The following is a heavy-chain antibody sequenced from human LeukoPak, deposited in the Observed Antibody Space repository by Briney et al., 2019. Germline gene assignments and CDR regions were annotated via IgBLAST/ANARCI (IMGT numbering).Heavy chain of an antibody. CDR3: ARGFERRPYGYYDY. Sequence: ASVKVSCKASGYTFTSYAMNWVRQAPGQGLEWMGWMNPNSGNTGYAQKFQGRVTITRNTSISTAYMELSSLRSEDTAVYYCARGFERRPYGYYDYWGQGTLVTVSS. V-gene: IGHV1-8*03. D-gene: IGHD4-17*01. J-gene: IGHJ4*02. CDR2: MNPNSGNT. CDR1: GYTFTSYA.